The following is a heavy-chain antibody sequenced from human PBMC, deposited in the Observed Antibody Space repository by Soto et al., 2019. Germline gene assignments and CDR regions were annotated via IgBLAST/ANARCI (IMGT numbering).Heavy chain of an antibody. Sequence: ASVKVSCKASGYTFTGYYMHWVRQAPGQGLEWMGWINPNSGGTNYAQKFQGRFTMTRGTSISTAYMELSRLRSDDTAVYDCARDLRGVLRFLEWLSSSTLYGMDAWRQGTTVTVSS. CDR3: ARDLRGVLRFLEWLSSSTLYGMDA. CDR2: INPNSGGT. D-gene: IGHD3-3*01. CDR1: GYTFTGYY. V-gene: IGHV1-2*02. J-gene: IGHJ6*02.